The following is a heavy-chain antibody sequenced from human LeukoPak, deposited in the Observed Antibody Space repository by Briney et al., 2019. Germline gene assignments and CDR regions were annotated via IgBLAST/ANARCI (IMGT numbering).Heavy chain of an antibody. V-gene: IGHV3-23*01. CDR1: GFTFSSYA. J-gene: IGHJ4*02. D-gene: IGHD5-12*01. CDR3: AKDLRSGYDSPVDY. CDR2: LSGSGGST. Sequence: PGGSLRLSCAASGFTFSSYAMNWVRQAPGKGLEWVSGLSGSGGSTYYADSVKGRFTISRDNSKNTLYLQMNSLRVEDTAVHYCAKDLRSGYDSPVDYWGQGTLVTVSS.